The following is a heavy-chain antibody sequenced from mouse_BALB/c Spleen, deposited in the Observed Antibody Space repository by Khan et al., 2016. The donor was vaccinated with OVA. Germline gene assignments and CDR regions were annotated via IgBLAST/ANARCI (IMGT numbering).Heavy chain of an antibody. D-gene: IGHD2-4*01. J-gene: IGHJ2*01. CDR3: SNFDYDGIDH. CDR2: MHFSGRT. V-gene: IGHV3-1*02. Sequence: VQLKESGPDLVEPSQSLSLTCTVTGFSITSDYSWHWIRQFPGNKLEWLGYMHFSGRTNYNPSLKSRISITRDSSRNPFFLQLNYVTTEDSATYYSSNFDYDGIDHWGQGTTLTVSS. CDR1: GFSITSDYS.